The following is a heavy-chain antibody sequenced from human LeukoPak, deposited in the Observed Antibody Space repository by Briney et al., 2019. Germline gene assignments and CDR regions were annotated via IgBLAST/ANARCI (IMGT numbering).Heavy chain of an antibody. CDR3: ARPGDNDAFDI. J-gene: IGHJ3*02. D-gene: IGHD4-17*01. Sequence: GGSLRLSCAASGFTFSSYGMHWVRQAPGKGLEWVAVIWYDGRNKYYSDSVKGRFTISRDNSKNTLYLQMNSLRAEDTAVYYCARPGDNDAFDIWGQGTMVTVSS. V-gene: IGHV3-33*01. CDR2: IWYDGRNK. CDR1: GFTFSSYG.